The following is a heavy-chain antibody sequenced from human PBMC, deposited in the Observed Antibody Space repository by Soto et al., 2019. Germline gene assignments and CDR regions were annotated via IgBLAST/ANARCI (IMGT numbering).Heavy chain of an antibody. J-gene: IGHJ5*02. CDR1: GGSISISSYF. Sequence: SETLSLTFSVSGGSISISSYFWGLIRQPPGKALEWIGSIYYSGRNYYNQYIKSRVTVSADTYKNQFQTKLRSVTAAETPLYYRERHNSDFCFDHWGQGTLVTVSS. D-gene: IGHD4-4*01. V-gene: IGHV4-39*01. CDR3: ERHNSDFCFDH. CDR2: IYYSGRN.